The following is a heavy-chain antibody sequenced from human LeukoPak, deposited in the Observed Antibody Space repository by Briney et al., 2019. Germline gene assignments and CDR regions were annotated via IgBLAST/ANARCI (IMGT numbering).Heavy chain of an antibody. J-gene: IGHJ6*02. CDR2: IYSGGST. CDR1: GFTFSSNY. CDR3: ARDDYGDYGYYYGMDV. V-gene: IGHV3-53*01. D-gene: IGHD4-17*01. Sequence: GGSLRLSCAASGFTFSSNYMSWVRQAPGKGLEWVSVIYSGGSTYYADSVKGRFTISRDNSKNTLYLQMNSLRAEDTAVYYCARDDYGDYGYYYGMDVWGQGTTVTVSS.